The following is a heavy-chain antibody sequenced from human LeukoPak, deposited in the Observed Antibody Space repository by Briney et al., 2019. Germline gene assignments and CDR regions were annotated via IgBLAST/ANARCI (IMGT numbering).Heavy chain of an antibody. D-gene: IGHD6-6*01. CDR2: ISGSGGST. Sequence: GGSLRLSCAASGFTFSSYSMNWVRQAPGKGLEWVSAISGSGGSTYYADSVKGRFTISRDNSKNTLYLQMNSLRAEDTAVYYCAKGIIAARPGFRNWFDPWGQGTLVTVSS. J-gene: IGHJ5*02. CDR1: GFTFSSYS. CDR3: AKGIIAARPGFRNWFDP. V-gene: IGHV3-23*01.